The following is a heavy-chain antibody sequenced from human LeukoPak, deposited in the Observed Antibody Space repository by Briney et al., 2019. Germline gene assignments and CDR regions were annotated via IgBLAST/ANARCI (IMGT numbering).Heavy chain of an antibody. D-gene: IGHD5-12*01. CDR2: IYYSGST. CDR3: ASRSDIVATIGEYFDY. J-gene: IGHJ4*02. Sequence: NPSETLSLTCTVSGGSVRSGSYYWSWIRQPPGKGLEWIGYIYYSGSTNYNPSLKSRVTISVDTSKNQFSLKLSSVTAADTAVYYCASRSDIVATIGEYFDYWGQGTLVTVSS. V-gene: IGHV4-61*01. CDR1: GGSVRSGSYY.